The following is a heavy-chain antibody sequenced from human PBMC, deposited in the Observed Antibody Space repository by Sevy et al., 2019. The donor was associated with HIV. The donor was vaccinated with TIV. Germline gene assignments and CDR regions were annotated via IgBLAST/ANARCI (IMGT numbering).Heavy chain of an antibody. V-gene: IGHV5-51*01. CDR2: IYPGDSDT. J-gene: IGHJ6*02. Sequence: GESLKISCKGSGYSFTSYWIGWVRQMPGKGLEWMGIIYPGDSDTRYSPSFQGQVTISADKSISTAYLQWSGLKASDTAMYYCARHGEGYCSSTSCYKLDYYYYGMDVWGQGTTVTVSS. D-gene: IGHD2-2*02. CDR1: GYSFTSYW. CDR3: ARHGEGYCSSTSCYKLDYYYYGMDV.